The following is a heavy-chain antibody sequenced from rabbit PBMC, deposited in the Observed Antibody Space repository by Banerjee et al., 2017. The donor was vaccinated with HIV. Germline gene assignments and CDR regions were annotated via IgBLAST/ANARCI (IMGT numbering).Heavy chain of an antibody. CDR3: ARGPPATTVEWLDL. CDR2: IDTGDGST. J-gene: IGHJ5*01. Sequence: QEQLEESGGDLVKPEGSLTLTCTASGFSFSNKYVMCWVRQAPGKGLELIACIDTGDGSTYYASGAKGRFTISKTSSTTVTLQMTSLTAADTATYFCARGPPATTVEWLDLWGPGTLVTVS. D-gene: IGHD3-1*01. V-gene: IGHV1S45*01. CDR1: GFSFSNKYV.